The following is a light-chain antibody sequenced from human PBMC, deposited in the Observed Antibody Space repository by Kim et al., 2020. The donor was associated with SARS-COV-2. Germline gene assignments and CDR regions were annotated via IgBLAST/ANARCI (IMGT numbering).Light chain of an antibody. Sequence: DIQLTQSPSSLSASVGDTVTITCRASETVSMYLNWLQQKPGEAPKALISVTSSLQNGVPSRFSGSGSGTHFTLTITDLQPEDFATYHCQQSYRTPRTFGQGTKVDIK. CDR3: QQSYRTPRT. CDR2: VTS. CDR1: ETVSMY. V-gene: IGKV1-39*01. J-gene: IGKJ1*01.